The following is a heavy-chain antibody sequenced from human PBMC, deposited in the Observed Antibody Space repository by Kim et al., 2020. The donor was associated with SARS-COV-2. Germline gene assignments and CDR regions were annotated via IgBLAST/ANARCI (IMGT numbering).Heavy chain of an antibody. CDR3: AREGIAAHELDY. Sequence: RCSPSVQGQVTISADKSISTAYLQWSSLKASDTAMYYCAREGIAAHELDYWGQGTLVTVSS. D-gene: IGHD6-6*01. V-gene: IGHV5-51*01. J-gene: IGHJ4*02.